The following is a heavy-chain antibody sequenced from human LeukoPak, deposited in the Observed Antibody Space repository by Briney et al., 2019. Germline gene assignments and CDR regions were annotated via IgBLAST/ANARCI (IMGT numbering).Heavy chain of an antibody. CDR2: IYDDNT. D-gene: IGHD3-3*01. V-gene: IGHV3-23*01. Sequence: GGSLRLSCAASGFTVSAYAMAWVRQAPGKGLEWVSTIYDDNTYYADSVKGRFAISTDNSKNTLYLQMNSLRAEDTGVYYCAKDHYWSIDYWGRGTLVTVSS. J-gene: IGHJ4*02. CDR1: GFTVSAYA. CDR3: AKDHYWSIDY.